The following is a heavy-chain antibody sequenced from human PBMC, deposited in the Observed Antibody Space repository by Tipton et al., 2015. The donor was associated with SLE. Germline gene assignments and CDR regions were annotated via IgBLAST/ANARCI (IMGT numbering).Heavy chain of an antibody. CDR2: ISYGNT. CDR3: ARSTTTMNLPRFDF. V-gene: IGHV4-59*01. J-gene: IGHJ4*01. D-gene: IGHD4-17*01. Sequence: TLSLTCTVSNGSISSYYWSWIRQPPGKGLEWLGYISYGNTKYNPSLRSRLTISVDTSKNQFSLRLSSVTAADTAVYFCARSTTTMNLPRFDFGGLGPLVTVPS. CDR1: NGSISSYY.